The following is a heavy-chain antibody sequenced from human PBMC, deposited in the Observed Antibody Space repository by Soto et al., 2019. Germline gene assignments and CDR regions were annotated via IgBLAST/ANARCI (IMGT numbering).Heavy chain of an antibody. J-gene: IGHJ6*02. Sequence: SETLSLTCTVSGGSISSYYWSWIRQPPGKGLEWIGYIYYSGSTYYNPSLKSRVTISVDTSKNQFSLKLSSVTAADTAVYYCARVSSSSWYDGFVSGYYYYGMDVWGQGTTVTVSS. CDR3: ARVSSSSWYDGFVSGYYYYGMDV. CDR2: IYYSGST. D-gene: IGHD6-13*01. CDR1: GGSISSYY. V-gene: IGHV4-59*06.